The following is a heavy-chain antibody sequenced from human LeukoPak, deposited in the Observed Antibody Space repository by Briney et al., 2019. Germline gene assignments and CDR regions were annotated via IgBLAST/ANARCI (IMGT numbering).Heavy chain of an antibody. Sequence: PSETLSLTCTVSGVSISYYYWSWIRQPPGKGLEWIGYIHYSGSTNYNPSLKSRVTILVDTSKNQFSLKLSSVTAADTAVYYCARDQYYYDSSGYYRFDYWGQGTLVTVSS. CDR1: GVSISYYY. D-gene: IGHD3-22*01. V-gene: IGHV4-59*01. CDR2: IHYSGST. J-gene: IGHJ4*02. CDR3: ARDQYYYDSSGYYRFDY.